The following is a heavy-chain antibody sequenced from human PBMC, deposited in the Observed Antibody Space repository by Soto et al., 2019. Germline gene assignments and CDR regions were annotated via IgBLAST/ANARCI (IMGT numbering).Heavy chain of an antibody. Sequence: VQLVESGGGLVKPGGSLRLSCAASGFTFSSYSMNWVRQAPGKGLEWVSSISSSSSYIYYADSVKGRFTISRDNAKNSLYLQMNSLRAEDTAVYYCASGDIVVVPAAFDYWGQGTLVTVSS. D-gene: IGHD2-2*01. J-gene: IGHJ4*02. CDR1: GFTFSSYS. V-gene: IGHV3-21*01. CDR2: ISSSSSYI. CDR3: ASGDIVVVPAAFDY.